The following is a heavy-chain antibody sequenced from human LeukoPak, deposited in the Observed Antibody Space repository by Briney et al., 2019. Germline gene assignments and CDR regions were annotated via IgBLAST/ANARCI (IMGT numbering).Heavy chain of an antibody. D-gene: IGHD3-3*01. Sequence: SETLSLTCTVSGGSISSGSYYWSWIRQPAGKGLKWIGRIYTSGSTNYNPSLKSRVTISVDTSKNQFSLKLSSVTAADTAVYYCAREHYAYYDFWSGYNNWFDPWGQGTLVTVSS. CDR1: GGSISSGSYY. V-gene: IGHV4-61*02. CDR3: AREHYAYYDFWSGYNNWFDP. CDR2: IYTSGST. J-gene: IGHJ5*02.